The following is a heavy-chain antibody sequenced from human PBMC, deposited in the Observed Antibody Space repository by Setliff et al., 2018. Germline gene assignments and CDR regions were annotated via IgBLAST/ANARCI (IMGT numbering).Heavy chain of an antibody. Sequence: SGLRCEPTQTLTLTCAFSGFSLSTSGVGVGWIRQPPGEALEWLALIYWDDDKRYSPSLKSRLTITKDTSKNQVVLTMTNMDPVDTATYYCAHVGDYDLDYWGQGTLVTVSS. V-gene: IGHV2-5*02. D-gene: IGHD4-17*01. J-gene: IGHJ4*02. CDR1: GFSLSTSGVG. CDR2: IYWDDDK. CDR3: AHVGDYDLDY.